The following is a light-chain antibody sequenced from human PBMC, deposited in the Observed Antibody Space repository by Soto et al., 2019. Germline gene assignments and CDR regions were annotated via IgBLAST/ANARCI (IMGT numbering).Light chain of an antibody. J-gene: IGKJ1*01. CDR1: QSVSSN. CDR2: GAS. Sequence: EIVMTQSPATLSVSPGERATLSCRASQSVSSNLAWYQQKPGQAPRLLIYGASTRATGIPARFSGSGSGTEFPLTLSSLQSEDFAVYYCQQYNNWPLGTFGQGTKVEIK. V-gene: IGKV3-15*01. CDR3: QQYNNWPLGT.